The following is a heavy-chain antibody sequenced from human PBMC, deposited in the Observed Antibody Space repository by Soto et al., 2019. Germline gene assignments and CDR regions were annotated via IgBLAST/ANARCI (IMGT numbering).Heavy chain of an antibody. CDR1: GFTFSSYG. D-gene: IGHD3-3*01. J-gene: IGHJ4*02. CDR2: ISYDGSNK. CDR3: AKSFWSGYSHHYFDY. Sequence: GGSLRLSCAASGFTFSSYGMHWVRQAPGKGLEWVAVISYDGSNKYYADSVKGRFTISRDNSKNTLYLQMNSLRAEDTAVYYCAKSFWSGYSHHYFDYWGQGTLVTVSS. V-gene: IGHV3-30*18.